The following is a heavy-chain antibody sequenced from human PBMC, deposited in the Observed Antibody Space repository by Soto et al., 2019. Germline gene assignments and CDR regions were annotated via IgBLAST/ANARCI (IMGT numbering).Heavy chain of an antibody. CDR1: GFTFSSYA. J-gene: IGHJ6*02. Sequence: PGGSLRLSCAASGFTFSSYAMSWVRQAPGKGLEWVSAISGSGGSTYYADSVKGRFTISRDNSKNTLYLQMNSLRAEDTAVYYCAKPYDFWSGYYKDYYYYGMDVWGQGTTVTVSS. CDR2: ISGSGGST. V-gene: IGHV3-23*01. CDR3: AKPYDFWSGYYKDYYYYGMDV. D-gene: IGHD3-3*01.